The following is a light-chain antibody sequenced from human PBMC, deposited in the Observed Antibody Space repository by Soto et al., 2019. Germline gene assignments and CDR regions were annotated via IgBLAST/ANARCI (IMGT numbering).Light chain of an antibody. CDR2: AAS. V-gene: IGKV1-39*01. CDR3: QQSYSTPPT. J-gene: IGKJ1*01. CDR1: QSISIY. Sequence: DIQMTQSPSSLSASVGDRVTITCRASQSISIYLNWYQHKPGKAPNLLFYAASSLQSGVPSRFSGSVSGTDFTLTISSLQPEDFATYYCQQSYSTPPTFGQGTKVEIK.